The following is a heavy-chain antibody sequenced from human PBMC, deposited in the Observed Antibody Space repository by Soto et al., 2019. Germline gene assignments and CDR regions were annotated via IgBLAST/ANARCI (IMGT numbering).Heavy chain of an antibody. Sequence: QVQLVESGGGVVQPGGSLRLSCAASGFTFSGYAMHWVRQAPGKGLEWVASILFDGRNKYHADSVKGRITISRDNSKNTLYLQMNSLRAEDTAVYYCARANFGVIFTSGMDVWGQGTTVTVSS. CDR1: GFTFSGYA. D-gene: IGHD3-3*01. J-gene: IGHJ6*02. V-gene: IGHV3-30*04. CDR3: ARANFGVIFTSGMDV. CDR2: ILFDGRNK.